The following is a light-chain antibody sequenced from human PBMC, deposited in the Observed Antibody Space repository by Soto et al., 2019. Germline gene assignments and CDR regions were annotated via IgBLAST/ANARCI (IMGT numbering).Light chain of an antibody. CDR1: QDSTKY. CDR3: QQLSSYPST. CDR2: DAS. V-gene: IGKV1-9*01. Sequence: IQLTQSPSSLSASLGDRVTITCRASQDSTKYLAWYQQKPGKAPNLLIYDASTLHSGVPSRFSGSGSGTDFTLTISGLQPEEFATYYCQQLSSYPSTVGGGTKVDIK. J-gene: IGKJ4*01.